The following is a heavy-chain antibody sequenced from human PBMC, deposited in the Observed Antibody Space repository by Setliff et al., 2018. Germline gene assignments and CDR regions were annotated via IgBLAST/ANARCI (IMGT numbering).Heavy chain of an antibody. J-gene: IGHJ6*03. Sequence: PSETLSLTCAVSGGSISSPNWWNWVRQPPGKGLEWIGEIYHSGTTNYNPSLKSRVTMSVDKSRNQFSLKLNSVTAADTAVYYCARDRTYYGSGTYTRYYMDVWGKGTTVTVSS. V-gene: IGHV4-4*02. CDR1: GGSISSPNW. D-gene: IGHD3-10*01. CDR2: IYHSGTT. CDR3: ARDRTYYGSGTYTRYYMDV.